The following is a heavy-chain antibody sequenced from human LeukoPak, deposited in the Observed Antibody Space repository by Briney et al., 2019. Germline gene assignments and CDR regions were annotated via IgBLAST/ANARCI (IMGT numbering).Heavy chain of an antibody. D-gene: IGHD3-16*02. CDR3: AKYDYVWGSYRYLPDY. Sequence: GGSLRLSCAASGFTFSSYAMSWVRQAPGKGLEWVSAISGSGGSTYYADSVKGRFTISRDNSKNTLYLQMNSLRAEDTAVYYCAKYDYVWGSYRYLPDYWGQGTLVTVSS. CDR2: ISGSGGST. V-gene: IGHV3-23*01. CDR1: GFTFSSYA. J-gene: IGHJ4*02.